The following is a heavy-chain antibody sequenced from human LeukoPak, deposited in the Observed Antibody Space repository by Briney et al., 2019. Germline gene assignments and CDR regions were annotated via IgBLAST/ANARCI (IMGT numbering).Heavy chain of an antibody. CDR3: ARDSLSGRFYYYMDV. V-gene: IGHV3-21*01. J-gene: IGHJ6*03. CDR1: GFTFSSYS. D-gene: IGHD2-15*01. Sequence: PGGSLRLSCAASGFTFSSYSMNWVRQAPGKGPEWVSSISSSSSYIYYADSVKGRFTISRDNAKNSLYLQMNSLRAEDTAVYYCARDSLSGRFYYYMDVWGKGTTVTVSS. CDR2: ISSSSSYI.